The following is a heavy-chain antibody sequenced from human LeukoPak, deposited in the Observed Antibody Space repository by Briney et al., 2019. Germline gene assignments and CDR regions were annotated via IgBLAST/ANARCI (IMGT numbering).Heavy chain of an antibody. CDR3: ARRSSGYYAWVFDY. Sequence: GGSLRLSCAASGFTFSDYYMSWIRQAPGRGLEWVSSISSSDSTIYYADSVKGRFTISRDNAKNSLYLQMNSLRAEDTAVYYCARRSSGYYAWVFDYWGQGTLVTVSS. D-gene: IGHD3-22*01. J-gene: IGHJ4*02. CDR1: GFTFSDYY. CDR2: ISSSDSTI. V-gene: IGHV3-11*01.